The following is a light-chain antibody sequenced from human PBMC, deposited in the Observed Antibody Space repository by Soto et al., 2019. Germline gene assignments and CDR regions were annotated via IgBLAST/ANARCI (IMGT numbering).Light chain of an antibody. CDR2: EVS. V-gene: IGLV2-14*01. CDR3: SSYTSSSFL. CDR1: SSDVGGYNY. J-gene: IGLJ1*01. Sequence: QSVLTQPASVSGFPGQSITISCTGTSSDVGGYNYVSWYQQHPGKAPKLMIYEVSNRPSGVSNRFSGSKSGNTASLTISGLQAEDEADHYCSSYTSSSFLFGTGTKVTVL.